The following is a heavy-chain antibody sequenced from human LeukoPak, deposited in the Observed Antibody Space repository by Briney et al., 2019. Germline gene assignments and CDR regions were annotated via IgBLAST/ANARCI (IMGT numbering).Heavy chain of an antibody. CDR1: GFTFSSYE. CDR2: IKQDGSEK. Sequence: KTGGSLRLSCAASGFTFSSYEMSWVRQAPGKGLEWVANIKQDGSEKYYVDSVKGRFTISRDNAKNSLYLQMNSLRAEDTAVYYCARDHSLRGFDYWGQGTLVTVSS. J-gene: IGHJ4*02. CDR3: ARDHSLRGFDY. D-gene: IGHD3-10*01. V-gene: IGHV3-7*01.